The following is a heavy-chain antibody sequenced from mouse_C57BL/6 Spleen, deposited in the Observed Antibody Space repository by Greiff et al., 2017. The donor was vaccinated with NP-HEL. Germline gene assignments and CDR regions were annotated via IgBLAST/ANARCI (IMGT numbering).Heavy chain of an antibody. V-gene: IGHV1-42*01. Sequence: VQLKESGPELVKPGASVKISCKASGYSFTGYYMNWVKQSPEKSLEWIGEINPSTGGTTYNQKFKAKATLTVDKSSSTAYMQLKSLTSEDSAVYYCARGEGSSGYEMDYWGQGTSVTVSS. CDR1: GYSFTGYY. CDR3: ARGEGSSGYEMDY. CDR2: INPSTGGT. D-gene: IGHD3-2*02. J-gene: IGHJ4*01.